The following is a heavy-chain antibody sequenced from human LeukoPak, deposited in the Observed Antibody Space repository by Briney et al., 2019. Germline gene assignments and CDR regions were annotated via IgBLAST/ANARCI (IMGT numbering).Heavy chain of an antibody. Sequence: GGSLRLSCSASGFTFSTYDMNWVRQAPGKGLEYVSSISGYGDTTYYADSVKGRFTISRDNSKHTLDLQMSGLRIEDTAVYYCVKAGGSGSYYKGFLDCWGQGTLVTVSS. CDR2: ISGYGDTT. V-gene: IGHV3-64D*06. D-gene: IGHD3-10*01. CDR3: VKAGGSGSYYKGFLDC. J-gene: IGHJ4*02. CDR1: GFTFSTYD.